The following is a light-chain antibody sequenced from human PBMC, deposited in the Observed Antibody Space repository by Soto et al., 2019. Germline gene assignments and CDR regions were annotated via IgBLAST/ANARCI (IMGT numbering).Light chain of an antibody. CDR2: EGT. V-gene: IGLV2-23*01. CDR1: SSDVATYNL. J-gene: IGLJ1*01. Sequence: QSALTQPASVSASPGQSITISCTGTSSDVATYNLVSWYQQHPGKAPKLMIYEGTKRPSGVSNRFSGSKSGNTASLTISGLQAEDEADYYCCSYAGGSTYVFGTGTQLTVL. CDR3: CSYAGGSTYV.